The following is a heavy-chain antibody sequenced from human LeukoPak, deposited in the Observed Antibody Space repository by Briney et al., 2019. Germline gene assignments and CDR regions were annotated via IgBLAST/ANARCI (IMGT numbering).Heavy chain of an antibody. CDR3: AGQARIQPLVFFDY. D-gene: IGHD5-18*01. V-gene: IGHV4-61*02. Sequence: PSETLSLTCTVSGDSISSGSYYWSWIRQPAVKGLEWIWRIYASGSTNYNPSLKSRVTISVDTSKNQFSLRLSSVTAADTAVYYCAGQARIQPLVFFDYWGQGTLVTVSS. CDR2: IYASGST. J-gene: IGHJ4*02. CDR1: GDSISSGSYY.